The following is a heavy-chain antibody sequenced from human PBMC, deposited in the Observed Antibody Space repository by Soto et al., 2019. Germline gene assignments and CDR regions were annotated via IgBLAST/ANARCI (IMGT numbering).Heavy chain of an antibody. CDR1: GFTFSRHA. Sequence: QVQLVESGGGEVQPGGSLRLSCAASGFTFSRHAIHWVRLTPGRGLEWVLAISRDGSYIYYTDSVKGRFTVSRDNSKNTVFVQMNRLIPDDTALYCCARTSNGGVADSFGSWGQGTRVTVSS. CDR3: ARTSNGGVADSFGS. J-gene: IGHJ5*01. CDR2: ISRDGSYI. D-gene: IGHD3-3*01. V-gene: IGHV3-30*04.